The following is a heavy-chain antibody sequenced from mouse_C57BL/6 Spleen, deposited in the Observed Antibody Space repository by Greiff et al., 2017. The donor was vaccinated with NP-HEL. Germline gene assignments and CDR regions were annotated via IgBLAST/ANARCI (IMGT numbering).Heavy chain of an antibody. V-gene: IGHV1-52*01. CDR1: GYTFTSYW. J-gene: IGHJ4*01. Sequence: VQLQQPGAELVRPGSSVKLSCKASGYTFTSYWMHWVKQRPIQGLEWIGNIDPSDSETHYNQKFKDKATLTVDKSSSTAYMQLSSLTSEVSAVYYCARAGSNYANFDAMDYWGQGTSVTVSS. CDR2: IDPSDSET. CDR3: ARAGSNYANFDAMDY. D-gene: IGHD2-5*01.